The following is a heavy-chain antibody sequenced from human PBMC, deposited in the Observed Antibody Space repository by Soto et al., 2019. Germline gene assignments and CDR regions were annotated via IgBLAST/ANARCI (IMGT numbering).Heavy chain of an antibody. V-gene: IGHV3-15*01. CDR2: IRSKVEGGTA. D-gene: IGHD1-20*01. CDR3: AADDSVGEDNVDF. J-gene: IGHJ4*02. CDR1: GFIFRNAW. Sequence: EVQLVESGGGLVKPGGSLRLSCAASGFIFRNAWMSWVRQSPGKGLEWVGRIRSKVEGGTADYAAPLEGRFTISRDDSKNRLYLQMNSLKTEDAAVYFCAADDSVGEDNVDFWGQGTLVTVSS.